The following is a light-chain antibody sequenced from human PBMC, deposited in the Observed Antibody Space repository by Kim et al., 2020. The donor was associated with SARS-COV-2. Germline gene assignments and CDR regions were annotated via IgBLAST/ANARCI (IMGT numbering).Light chain of an antibody. CDR2: KAS. CDR1: QNMSDW. V-gene: IGKV1-5*03. Sequence: DIQMTQSPSTLSASVGDIVTITCRASQNMSDWLAWYQQKPGKAPNLLIQKASNLQSGVPSRFSGSGSGTEFTLTINSLQPEDFATYYCQQYKSYSRTFGQVTKVDIK. J-gene: IGKJ1*01. CDR3: QQYKSYSRT.